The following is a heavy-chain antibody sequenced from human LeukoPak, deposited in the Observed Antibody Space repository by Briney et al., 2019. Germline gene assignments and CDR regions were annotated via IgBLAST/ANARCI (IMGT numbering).Heavy chain of an antibody. D-gene: IGHD5-24*01. CDR2: IRSKAYGGTT. CDR3: TREWRWLQFSFDY. V-gene: IGHV3-49*04. J-gene: IGHJ4*02. CDR1: GFTFGDYA. Sequence: PGGSLRLSCTASGFTFGDYAMSWVRQAPGKGLEWVGFIRSKAYGGTTEYAASVKGRFTISRDDSKSIAYLQMNSLKAEDTAVYYCTREWRWLQFSFDYWGQGTLVTVSS.